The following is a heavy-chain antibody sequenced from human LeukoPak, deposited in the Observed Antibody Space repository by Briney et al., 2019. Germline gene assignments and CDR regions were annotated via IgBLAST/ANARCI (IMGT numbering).Heavy chain of an antibody. D-gene: IGHD6-13*01. V-gene: IGHV1-18*01. CDR2: ISGSNGNT. CDR1: GYTFNRYG. Sequence: ASVKVSCKASGYTFNRYGISWVRQAPGQGLEWIGWISGSNGNTNYAQRFQGRVTMTRNTSISTAYMELSSLRSEDTAVYYCARGYVAAAGPANWFDPWGQGTLVTVSS. CDR3: ARGYVAAAGPANWFDP. J-gene: IGHJ5*02.